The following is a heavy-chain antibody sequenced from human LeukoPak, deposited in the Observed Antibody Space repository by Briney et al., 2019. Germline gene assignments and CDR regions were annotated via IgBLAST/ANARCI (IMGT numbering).Heavy chain of an antibody. V-gene: IGHV1-2*02. CDR1: GYTFTGYY. Sequence: GASVKVSCKASGYTFTGYYMHWVRQAPGQGLEWMGWINPNSGGTNYAQKFQGRVTMTRDTSISTAYMELSRLRSDDTAVYYCARDLRAARPPQYYYYYMDVWGKGTTVTVSS. J-gene: IGHJ6*03. CDR3: ARDLRAARPPQYYYYYMDV. CDR2: INPNSGGT. D-gene: IGHD6-6*01.